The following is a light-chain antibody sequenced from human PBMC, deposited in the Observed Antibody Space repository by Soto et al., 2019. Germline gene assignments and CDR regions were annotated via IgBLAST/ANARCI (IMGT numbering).Light chain of an antibody. V-gene: IGLV2-14*01. Sequence: QSVLTQPASVSGSPEQSITISCTGTSSDVGAYIFDSWYQQYPGKAPKLMIYDITNRPSGVSNRFSGSKAGNTASLTISGLQAEDEADYYCVSFTTSKSYVFGTGTKVTVL. CDR2: DIT. CDR1: SSDVGAYIF. CDR3: VSFTTSKSYV. J-gene: IGLJ1*01.